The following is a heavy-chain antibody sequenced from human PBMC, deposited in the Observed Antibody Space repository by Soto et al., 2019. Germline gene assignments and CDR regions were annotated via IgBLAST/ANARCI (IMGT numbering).Heavy chain of an antibody. V-gene: IGHV1-69*10. Sequence: ASVKVSCKTSGDKFKKNVFTWVRQAPGQGLEWMGGTIPALGKTHYIEKFQGRVTITVDDATRTVYMEVRDLTSEDTAIYYCARGPFRPSAMDGWGQGTTVTVSS. CDR1: GDKFKKNV. D-gene: IGHD3-10*01. CDR3: ARGPFRPSAMDG. CDR2: TIPALGKT. J-gene: IGHJ6*02.